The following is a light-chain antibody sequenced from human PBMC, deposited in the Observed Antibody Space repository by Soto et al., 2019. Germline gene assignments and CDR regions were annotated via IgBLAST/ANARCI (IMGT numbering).Light chain of an antibody. V-gene: IGKV1-39*01. CDR3: QQSYSTLYT. J-gene: IGKJ2*01. CDR2: AAS. Sequence: DIQMTQSPSSLSASVGDRVTITCRASKSISSYLNWYQQKPWKAPKLLIYAASSLQSGVPSRFSGSGSGTDFTLTISSLQPEDFANYYCQQSYSTLYTFGQGTKLEIK. CDR1: KSISSY.